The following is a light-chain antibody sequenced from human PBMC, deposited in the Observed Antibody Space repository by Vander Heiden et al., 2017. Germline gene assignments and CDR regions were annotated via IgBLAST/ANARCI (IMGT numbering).Light chain of an antibody. CDR1: SSDVGGYNY. J-gene: IGLJ2*01. Sequence: QSALTPPASVSGSPGQSITVSCTGTSSDVGGYNYVSWYQQHPDKAPKLMIYDVSNRPSGVSNRFSGSKSGNTASLTISGLQAEDEADYYCFSYTSSTTVVFGGGTKVTVL. CDR2: DVS. CDR3: FSYTSSTTVV. V-gene: IGLV2-14*03.